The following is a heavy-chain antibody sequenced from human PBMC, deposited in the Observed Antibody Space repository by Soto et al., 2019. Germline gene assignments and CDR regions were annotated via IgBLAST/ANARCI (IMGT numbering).Heavy chain of an antibody. J-gene: IGHJ5*02. D-gene: IGHD3-22*01. V-gene: IGHV2-5*02. CDR3: AHSISSAYYYDSSGRNWFDP. CDR1: GFSLSTSGVG. Sequence: QITLKESGPTLVKPTQTLTLTCTFSGFSLSTSGVGVGWIRQPPGKALEWLALIYWDDDKGYSPSLKSRLTITKDTSKNQLVLTMTNMDPVDTATYYCAHSISSAYYYDSSGRNWFDPWGQGTLVTVSS. CDR2: IYWDDDK.